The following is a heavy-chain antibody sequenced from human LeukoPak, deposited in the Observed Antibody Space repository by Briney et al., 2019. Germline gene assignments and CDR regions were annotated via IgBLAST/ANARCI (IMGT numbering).Heavy chain of an antibody. CDR3: AATIKRDYGDTNLDY. D-gene: IGHD4-17*01. J-gene: IGHJ4*02. CDR2: MYHIGGI. V-gene: IGHV4-59*12. CDR1: GDSISSYH. Sequence: SETLSLTCTVPGDSISSYHWSWIRQPPGQGPEWIGYMYHIGGINYNPSLKSRVTISVDTSENQFSLKLTSVTAADTAVYYCAATIKRDYGDTNLDYWGQGTLVIVSS.